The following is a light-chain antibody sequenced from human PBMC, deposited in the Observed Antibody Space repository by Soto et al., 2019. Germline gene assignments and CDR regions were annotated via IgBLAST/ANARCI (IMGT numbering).Light chain of an antibody. CDR2: GAS. CDR1: QSVNNRY. V-gene: IGKV3-20*01. J-gene: IGKJ1*01. CDR3: QQYGTSPRT. Sequence: EIVLTQSPGTLSLPPGERATLSCRASQSVNNRYLAWYQQKPGQAPRPLIYGASSRATGIPDRFSGSGSGTDFTLTISRLEPEDFAVYYCQQYGTSPRTFGQGTKVDIK.